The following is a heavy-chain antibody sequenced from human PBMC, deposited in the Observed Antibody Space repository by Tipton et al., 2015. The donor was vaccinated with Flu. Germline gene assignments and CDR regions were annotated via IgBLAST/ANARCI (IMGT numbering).Heavy chain of an antibody. CDR3: ARVVVVAATRGCYFDY. V-gene: IGHV3-7*04. CDR1: GFTFSSYW. Sequence: SLRLSCAASGFTFSSYWMSWVRQAPGKGLEWVANITQDGSEKYYVDSVKGRFTISRDNAKNSLYLQMNSLRAEDTAVYYCARVVVVAATRGCYFDYWGQGTLVTVSS. CDR2: ITQDGSEK. D-gene: IGHD2-15*01. J-gene: IGHJ4*02.